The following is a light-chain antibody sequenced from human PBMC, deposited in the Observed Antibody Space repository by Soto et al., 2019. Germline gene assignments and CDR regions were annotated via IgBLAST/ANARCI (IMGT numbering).Light chain of an antibody. CDR1: QGVSSH. CDR2: EVS. Sequence: GDRGTITCRASQGVSSHLAWHQQKPGKAPKLLIYEVSTLQSGVPSRFGSSGAGAVCTRTISSLQPEDVDTYCCQHLNGYPITFGQGTRLEIK. J-gene: IGKJ5*01. V-gene: IGKV1-9*01. CDR3: QHLNGYPIT.